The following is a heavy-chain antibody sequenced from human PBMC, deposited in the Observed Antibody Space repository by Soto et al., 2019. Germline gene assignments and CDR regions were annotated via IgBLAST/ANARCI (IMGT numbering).Heavy chain of an antibody. D-gene: IGHD1-1*01. Sequence: EVQLVQSGAEVKKPGESLKISCKGSGYTFTSHWIGWARQMPGKGLEWMGIIYPGDSDTRYSPSSQGQVTISADKSISTAYPQWSSLKASDTAIYYCASQVRYSWSMDVWGQGTTVTVSS. V-gene: IGHV5-51*01. CDR3: ASQVRYSWSMDV. CDR2: IYPGDSDT. J-gene: IGHJ6*02. CDR1: GYTFTSHW.